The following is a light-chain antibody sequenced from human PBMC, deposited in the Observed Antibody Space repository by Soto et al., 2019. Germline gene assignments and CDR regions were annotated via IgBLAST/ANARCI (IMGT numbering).Light chain of an antibody. CDR3: QQYDSTPWT. Sequence: EIVLTQSPGTLSWSPGERAALSCRASQSLSTNSLAWYQQKPGHGPRLLIYGASWRATGIPDRFSGSESETDFTLTISSLEPEDFAVYFCQQYDSTPWTFGQGTRVESK. CDR2: GAS. CDR1: QSLSTNS. J-gene: IGKJ1*01. V-gene: IGKV3-20*01.